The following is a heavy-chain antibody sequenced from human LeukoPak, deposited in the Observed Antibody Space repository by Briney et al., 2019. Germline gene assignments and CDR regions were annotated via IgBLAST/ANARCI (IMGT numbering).Heavy chain of an antibody. D-gene: IGHD1-26*01. CDR2: ISTSGIYI. CDR3: ARFMVGGDY. V-gene: IGHV3-21*01. CDR1: GLTFSTYN. J-gene: IGHJ4*02. Sequence: GGSLRLSCAGSGLTFSTYNMNWVRQAPGKGREWFSSISTSGIYIYYEESVKGRFTISRDNAKNSLYLQMNSLRAEDTAVYYCARFMVGGDYWGQGTLVTVSS.